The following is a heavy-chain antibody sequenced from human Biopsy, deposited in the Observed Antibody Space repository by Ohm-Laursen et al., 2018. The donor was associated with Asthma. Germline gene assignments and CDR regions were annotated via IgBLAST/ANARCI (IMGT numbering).Heavy chain of an antibody. CDR3: ARDYDGDYVQRHLPLAY. V-gene: IGHV1-69*15. CDR2: IIPFYGTA. J-gene: IGHJ4*02. D-gene: IGHD4-17*01. Sequence: SSVKVSCKASGGTFSTFGISWVRQAPGQGLEWMGRIIPFYGTATYAQNFQGRLTLTADESTSTAYMELSGLRSEDTAVYFCARDYDGDYVQRHLPLAYWGQGTLVTVSS. CDR1: GGTFSTFG.